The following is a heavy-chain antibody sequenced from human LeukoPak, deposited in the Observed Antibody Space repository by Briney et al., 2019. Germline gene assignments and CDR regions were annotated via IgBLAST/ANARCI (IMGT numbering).Heavy chain of an antibody. CDR2: ISSSSSYI. CDR3: ARDAGGHGYYFDY. CDR1: GFTFSSYW. Sequence: GGSLRLSCAASGFTFSSYWMSWVRQAPGKGLEWVSSISSSSSYIYYADSVKGRFTISRDNAKNSLYLQMNSLRAEDTAVYYCARDAGGHGYYFDYWGQGTLVTVSS. D-gene: IGHD5-12*01. V-gene: IGHV3-21*01. J-gene: IGHJ4*02.